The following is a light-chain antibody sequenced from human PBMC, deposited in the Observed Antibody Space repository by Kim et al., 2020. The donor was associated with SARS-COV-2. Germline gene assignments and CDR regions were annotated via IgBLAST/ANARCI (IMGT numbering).Light chain of an antibody. V-gene: IGLV1-40*01. CDR3: QSYDSSLSGWV. J-gene: IGLJ3*02. CDR2: ANT. CDR1: SSNIGAGYD. Sequence: QRVTISCTGSSSNIGAGYDAHRYQLLPGTAPKPLTYANTSRPSGVPDRISGSKSGTSASLDINGLQAEDEADYYCQSYDSSLSGWVFGGGTQLTVL.